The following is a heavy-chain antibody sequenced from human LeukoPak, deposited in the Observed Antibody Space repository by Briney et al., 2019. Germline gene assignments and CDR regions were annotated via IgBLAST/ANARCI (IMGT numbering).Heavy chain of an antibody. CDR2: INPNSGGT. Sequence: GASVKVSCKASGYTFTGYYMHWVRQAPGQGLEWMGWINPNSGGTNYAQKFQGRVTMTRDTSISTAYMELSRLRSDDTAVYYCARDSVAVAGRFMDYWGQGTLVTVSS. V-gene: IGHV1-2*02. CDR1: GYTFTGYY. J-gene: IGHJ4*02. D-gene: IGHD6-19*01. CDR3: ARDSVAVAGRFMDY.